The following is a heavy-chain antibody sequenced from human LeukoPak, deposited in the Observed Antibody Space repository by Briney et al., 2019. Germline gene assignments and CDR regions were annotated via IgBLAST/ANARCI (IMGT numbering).Heavy chain of an antibody. D-gene: IGHD3-22*01. CDR2: INSNGGST. CDR3: VNVYSSGYYRRPGDY. CDR1: GFTFSSYE. V-gene: IGHV3-64D*09. J-gene: IGHJ4*02. Sequence: GGSLTLSCSASGFTFSSYEMHWLRQAPGKGLEYVSAINSNGGSTVYAYSVKGRFTISRDNSKNTLYLQMSSLTPEDRAVYYCVNVYSSGYYRRPGDYWGQGTLVSVSS.